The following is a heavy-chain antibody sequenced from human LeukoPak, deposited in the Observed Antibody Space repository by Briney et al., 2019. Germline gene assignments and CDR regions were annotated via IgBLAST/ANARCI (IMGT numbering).Heavy chain of an antibody. CDR2: IWYDGSNK. V-gene: IGHV3-33*06. CDR3: AKADLRDGYNVPFVGY. CDR1: GFTFSSYG. J-gene: IGHJ4*02. D-gene: IGHD5-24*01. Sequence: GGSLRLSCAASGFTFSSYGMHWVRQAPGKGLEWVAVIWYDGSNKYCAGSVKGRFTISRDNSKNALYLQMNSLRAEDTAVYYCAKADLRDGYNVPFVGYWGQGTLVTVSS.